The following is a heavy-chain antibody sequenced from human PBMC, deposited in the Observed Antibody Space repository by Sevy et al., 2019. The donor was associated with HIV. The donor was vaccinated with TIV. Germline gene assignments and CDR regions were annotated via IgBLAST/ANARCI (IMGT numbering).Heavy chain of an antibody. Sequence: GGSLRLSCAASGFTFSDYYMSWIRQAPGKGPEWVSYISGSATFIHYADSLQGRFTISRDNAKNSLYLQMNSLRAEDTAVYYCARGEYFGELGNWFDPWGQGTLVTVSS. CDR1: GFTFSDYY. CDR2: ISGSATFI. J-gene: IGHJ5*02. CDR3: ARGEYFGELGNWFDP. V-gene: IGHV3-11*01. D-gene: IGHD3-10*01.